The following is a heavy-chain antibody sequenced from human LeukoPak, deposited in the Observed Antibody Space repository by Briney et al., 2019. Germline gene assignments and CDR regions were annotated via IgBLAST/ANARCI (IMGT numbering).Heavy chain of an antibody. CDR3: ARDGDYDRGYRSGFDS. J-gene: IGHJ4*02. CDR2: ISSSSSTI. Sequence: EPGGSLRLSCAASGFTFSSYSMNWVRQAPGKGLEWVSYISSSSSTIYYADSVKGRFTISRDNAKNSLYLQMNSLRAEDTAVYYCARDGDYDRGYRSGFDSWGQGTLVTVSS. CDR1: GFTFSSYS. V-gene: IGHV3-48*04. D-gene: IGHD3-10*02.